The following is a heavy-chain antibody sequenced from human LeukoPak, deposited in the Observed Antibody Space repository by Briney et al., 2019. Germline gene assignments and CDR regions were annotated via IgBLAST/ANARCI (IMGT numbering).Heavy chain of an antibody. V-gene: IGHV4-34*01. CDR1: GGSFSGYY. J-gene: IGHJ6*02. Sequence: PSETLSLTCAVYGGSFSGYYWSWIRQPPGKGLEWIGEINHSGSTNYNPSLKSRVTISVDTSKNQFSLKLSSVTAADTAVYYCARLSEVPAAIPGMDVWGQGTTVTVSS. D-gene: IGHD2-2*01. CDR2: INHSGST. CDR3: ARLSEVPAAIPGMDV.